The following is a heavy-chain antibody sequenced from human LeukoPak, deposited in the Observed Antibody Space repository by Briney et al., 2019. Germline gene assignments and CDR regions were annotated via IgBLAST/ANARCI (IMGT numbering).Heavy chain of an antibody. J-gene: IGHJ5*02. CDR1: GFTFSTYS. CDR3: ARDSNEDWFDP. Sequence: KPGGSLRLSCAASGFTFSTYSMNWVRQAPGKGLEWLSSISSGSNYIYYADSVKGRFTISRDNAKNSLYLQMTSLRAEDTAMYSCARDSNEDWFDPWGQGTLVTVSS. CDR2: ISSGSNYI. V-gene: IGHV3-21*06. D-gene: IGHD4-11*01.